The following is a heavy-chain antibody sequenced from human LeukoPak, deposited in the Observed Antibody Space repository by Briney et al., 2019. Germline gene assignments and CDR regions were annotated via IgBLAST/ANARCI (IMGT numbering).Heavy chain of an antibody. V-gene: IGHV3-33*01. Sequence: GRSLRLSCAASGFTFSSYGFHWVRQAPGKGLEWVALIWYDGTRENYADSVKGRFTISRDNSKNTLYLQMNSLRAEDTAVYYCARDLSVGAVDTGGQGTLVTVSS. CDR1: GFTFSSYG. CDR2: IWYDGTRE. D-gene: IGHD3-3*01. J-gene: IGHJ4*02. CDR3: ARDLSVGAVDT.